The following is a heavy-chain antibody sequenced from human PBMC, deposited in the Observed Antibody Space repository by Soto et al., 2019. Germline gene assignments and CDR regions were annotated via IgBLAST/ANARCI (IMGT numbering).Heavy chain of an antibody. Sequence: AASVKVSCKASGYTFTSYYMHWVRRAPGQGLEWMGIINPSGGSTSYAQKFQGRVTMTRDTSTSTVYMELSSLRSEDTAVYYCARGAYDILTGYSYWFDPWGQGTLVTVSS. V-gene: IGHV1-46*01. CDR1: GYTFTSYY. CDR2: INPSGGST. J-gene: IGHJ5*02. CDR3: ARGAYDILTGYSYWFDP. D-gene: IGHD3-9*01.